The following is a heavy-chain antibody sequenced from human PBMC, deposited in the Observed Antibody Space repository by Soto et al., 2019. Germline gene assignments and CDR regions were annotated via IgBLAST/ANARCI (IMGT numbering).Heavy chain of an antibody. CDR3: AHRKIVSNIFYFYGMDV. CDR2: IYWDDDK. Sequence: QITLKEAGPTLVKPTETLTLACTFSGFSLSSRGAGVGWIRQPPGKALEWLALIYWDDDKVYSPSLKNRLTITKDTSKNQVVLTMTNMDPVDTATYYCAHRKIVSNIFYFYGMDVWGQGTTVTVSS. J-gene: IGHJ6*02. CDR1: GFSLSSRGAG. V-gene: IGHV2-5*02. D-gene: IGHD3-9*01.